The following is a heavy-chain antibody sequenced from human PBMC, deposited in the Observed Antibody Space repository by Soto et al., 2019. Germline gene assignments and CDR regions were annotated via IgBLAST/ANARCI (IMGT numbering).Heavy chain of an antibody. J-gene: IGHJ6*02. CDR1: GYTFTSYY. Sequence: GASVKVSCKASGYTFTSYYMHWVRQAPGQGLEWMGIINPSGGGTSYAQKFQGRVTMTRDTSTSTVYMELSSLRSEDTAVYYCARDTYYDSSGYYEVPFYYYYYGMDVWGQGTTVTVSS. CDR2: INPSGGGT. CDR3: ARDTYYDSSGYYEVPFYYYYYGMDV. D-gene: IGHD3-22*01. V-gene: IGHV1-46*01.